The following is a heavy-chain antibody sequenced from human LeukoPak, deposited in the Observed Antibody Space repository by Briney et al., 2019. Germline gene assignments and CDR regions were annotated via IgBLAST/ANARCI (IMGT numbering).Heavy chain of an antibody. V-gene: IGHV3-23*01. CDR2: ISGSGGST. J-gene: IGHJ4*02. Sequence: GGSLRLSCAASGFTFSTSWMTWIRQTPGKGLEWVSAISGSGGSTYYADSVKGRFTISRDNSKNTLYLQMNSLRAEDTAVYYCARGDTGLRYFDYWGQGTLVTVSS. CDR1: GFTFSTSW. D-gene: IGHD3-9*01. CDR3: ARGDTGLRYFDY.